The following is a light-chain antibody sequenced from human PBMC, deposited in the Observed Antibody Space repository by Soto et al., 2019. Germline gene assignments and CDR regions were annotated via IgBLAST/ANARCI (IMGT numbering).Light chain of an antibody. V-gene: IGLV2-14*01. CDR2: DVS. J-gene: IGLJ1*01. CDR1: SSDVGGYNF. CDR3: SSYTSSSTLV. Sequence: QSALTQPASVSGSPGQSITISCTGTSSDVGGYNFVSWYQQHLGKAPKLMIYDVSNRPSGVSNRFSGSKSGNTPSLTISGLQAEDEAAYYCSSYTSSSTLVFGTGTKLTVL.